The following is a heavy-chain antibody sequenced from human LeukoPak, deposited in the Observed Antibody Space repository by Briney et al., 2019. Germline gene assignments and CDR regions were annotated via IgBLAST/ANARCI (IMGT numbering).Heavy chain of an antibody. V-gene: IGHV1-69*01. CDR2: IIPIFGTA. J-gene: IGHJ4*02. D-gene: IGHD3-9*01. CDR1: GGTFSSYA. CDR3: AREEGRYDILTGYYFPHGPPDY. Sequence: SVKVSCKASGGTFSSYAISWVRQAPGQGLEWMGGIIPIFGTANYVQKFQGRVTITADESTSTAYMELSSLRSEDTAVYYCAREEGRYDILTGYYFPHGPPDYWGQGTLVTVSS.